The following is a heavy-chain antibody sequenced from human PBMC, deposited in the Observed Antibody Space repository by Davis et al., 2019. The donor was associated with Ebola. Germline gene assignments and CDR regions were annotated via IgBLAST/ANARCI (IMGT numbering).Heavy chain of an antibody. Sequence: PSETLSLTCAVYGGSFSGHNWNWIRQPPGKGLEWIGEINHSGSTNYNPSLKSRVTISIDTSKKQFSLKVTSVTAADTAVYYCARERGWGGMDVWGQGTTVTVSS. CDR2: INHSGST. D-gene: IGHD6-19*01. V-gene: IGHV4-34*01. J-gene: IGHJ6*02. CDR3: ARERGWGGMDV. CDR1: GGSFSGHN.